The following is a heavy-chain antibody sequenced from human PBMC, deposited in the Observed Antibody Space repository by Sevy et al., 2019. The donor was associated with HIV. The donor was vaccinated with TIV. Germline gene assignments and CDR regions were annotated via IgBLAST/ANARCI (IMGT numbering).Heavy chain of an antibody. J-gene: IGHJ4*02. CDR3: TRLSLEGGRDY. CDR2: IRSKANSYAT. CDR1: GFTFSGSA. D-gene: IGHD1-26*01. V-gene: IGHV3-73*01. Sequence: QLGGSLRLSCAASGFTFSGSAMHWVRQASGKGLEWVGRIRSKANSYATAYAASVKGRFTISRDDSKNTAYLQMNSLKTEDTAVYYCTRLSLEGGRDYWGQGTLVTVSS.